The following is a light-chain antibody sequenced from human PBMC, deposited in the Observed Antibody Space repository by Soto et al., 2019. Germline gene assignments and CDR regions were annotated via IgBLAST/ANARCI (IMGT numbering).Light chain of an antibody. Sequence: TQSPTTLSLYPGERATLSCRASQNSDSQLAGSQQTPGRAHRLLVYDPSNRASGIPARFSGSGSGTDFTLTISCLKPEDFAVYSCQQRSDWPLTFGPGTTVDIK. CDR3: QQRSDWPLT. V-gene: IGKV3-11*01. CDR2: DPS. CDR1: QNSDSQ. J-gene: IGKJ3*01.